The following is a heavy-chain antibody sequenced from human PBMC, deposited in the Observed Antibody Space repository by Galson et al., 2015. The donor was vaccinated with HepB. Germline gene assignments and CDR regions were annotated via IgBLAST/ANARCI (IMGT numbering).Heavy chain of an antibody. V-gene: IGHV3-30-3*01. Sequence: SLRLSCAASGFTFSSYAMHWVRQAPGKVLEWVAVISYDGSNKYYADSVKGRFTISRDNSKNTLYLQMNSLRAEDTAVYYCARVAGWTVVPGWFDPWGQGTLVTVSS. CDR3: ARVAGWTVVPGWFDP. D-gene: IGHD2-2*01. CDR1: GFTFSSYA. J-gene: IGHJ5*02. CDR2: ISYDGSNK.